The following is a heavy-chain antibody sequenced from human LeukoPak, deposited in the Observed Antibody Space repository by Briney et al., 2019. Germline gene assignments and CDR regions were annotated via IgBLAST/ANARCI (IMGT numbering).Heavy chain of an antibody. CDR2: IKEDGSEK. V-gene: IGHV3-7*01. Sequence: GGSLRLSCAASGFTFSNYWMSWVRQAPGKGLEWVANIKEDGSEKYYVDSVKGRFTISRDNAKNSLSLQVNSLSAEDTAVYYCARSRSGYYEDYWGQGALVTVSS. CDR3: ARSRSGYYEDY. CDR1: GFTFSNYW. D-gene: IGHD3-22*01. J-gene: IGHJ4*02.